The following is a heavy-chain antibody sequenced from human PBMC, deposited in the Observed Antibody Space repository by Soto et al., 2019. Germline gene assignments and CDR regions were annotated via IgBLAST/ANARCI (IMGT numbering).Heavy chain of an antibody. CDR3: AKDESPTYGFPLYYFMDV. Sequence: GGSLRLSCKASGFTFSTYAVSWVRQAPGKGLEWVSTLSNNGGDAYYADSVKGRFTISRDNSKSTVYLQMNSLRAEDTAVYYCAKDESPTYGFPLYYFMDVWGKGTTVTVSS. CDR2: LSNNGGDA. V-gene: IGHV3-23*01. J-gene: IGHJ6*03. D-gene: IGHD3-10*01. CDR1: GFTFSTYA.